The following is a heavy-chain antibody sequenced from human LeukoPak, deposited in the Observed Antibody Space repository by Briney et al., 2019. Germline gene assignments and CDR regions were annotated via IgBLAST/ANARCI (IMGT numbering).Heavy chain of an antibody. V-gene: IGHV4-59*01. CDR3: ARRTVYYFDY. CDR1: GGSISSYY. CDR2: IYYSGST. D-gene: IGHD4-17*01. J-gene: IGHJ4*02. Sequence: SETQSLTCTVSGGSISSYYWSWIRQPPGKGLEWIGYIYYSGSTNYNPSLKSRVTISVDTSKNQFSLKLSSVTAADTAVYYCARRTVYYFDYWGQGTLVTVSS.